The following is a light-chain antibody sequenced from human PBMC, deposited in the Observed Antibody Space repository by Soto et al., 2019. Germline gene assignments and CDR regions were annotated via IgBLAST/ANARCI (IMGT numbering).Light chain of an antibody. V-gene: IGKV3-20*01. CDR1: QSVSSSY. CDR3: QQYGSSPWT. Sequence: EIVLTQSPGTLSLSPGERATLSCRASQSVSSSYLAWYQQKPGQAPRLLIYVASSRAPGIPDRFSGSGSGTDFTLTISGLEPEDFAVYYCQQYGSSPWTFGQGTKVEIK. CDR2: VAS. J-gene: IGKJ1*01.